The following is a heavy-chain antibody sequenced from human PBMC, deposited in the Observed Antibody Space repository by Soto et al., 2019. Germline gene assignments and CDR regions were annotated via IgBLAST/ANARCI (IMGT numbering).Heavy chain of an antibody. CDR1: GFTFTNYE. V-gene: IGHV3-48*03. Sequence: PGGSLRVSCAASGFTFTNYEMNWVRQAPGKGLEWVAYISSGGDTVYYADSVKGRFTISRDNAKQSLFLQMDSLRAEDTAVYYCARDLTLNPASVMVGAAPGGKDVWGQGTTVTVSS. J-gene: IGHJ6*02. CDR2: ISSGGDTV. CDR3: ARDLTLNPASVMVGAAPGGKDV. D-gene: IGHD2-15*01.